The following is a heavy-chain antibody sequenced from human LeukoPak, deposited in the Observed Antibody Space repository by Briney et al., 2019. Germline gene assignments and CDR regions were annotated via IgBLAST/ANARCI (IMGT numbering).Heavy chain of an antibody. CDR2: IYYSGNT. V-gene: IGHV4-61*01. J-gene: IGHJ4*02. CDR3: ARDRLRFVY. Sequence: PSETLSLTCTVSGGSISSSSYYWGWIRQPPGNGLEWIGYIYYSGNTNYNPSLKSRVTISVDTSKNQFSLKLSSVTAADTAVYYCARDRLRFVYWGQGTLVTVSS. CDR1: GGSISSSSYY.